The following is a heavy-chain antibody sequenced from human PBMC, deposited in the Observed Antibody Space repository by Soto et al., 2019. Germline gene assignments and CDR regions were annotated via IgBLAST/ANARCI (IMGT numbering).Heavy chain of an antibody. D-gene: IGHD1-26*01. Sequence: SQTLSLTCAITGDSVSSNSAGWSWVRQSPSRGLEWLGRTYYRSKWYYEYAVSVRGRITINPDTSKNQYSLQLNSVTPEDTAVYYCARIVGATADYWGQGTLVTVSS. CDR1: GDSVSSNSAG. CDR2: TYYRSKWYY. CDR3: ARIVGATADY. V-gene: IGHV6-1*01. J-gene: IGHJ4*02.